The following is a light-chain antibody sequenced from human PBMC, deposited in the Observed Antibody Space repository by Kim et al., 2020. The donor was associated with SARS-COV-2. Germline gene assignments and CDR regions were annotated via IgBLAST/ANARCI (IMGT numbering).Light chain of an antibody. V-gene: IGLV2-14*03. CDR2: DVN. CDR1: STDIGSYSY. Sequence: QSALTQPASVSGTLGQSITISCIGTSTDIGSYSYVSWYQQHPGKAPKVIIYDVNNRPSGVSNRCSGSKSGNTASLTISGLQPADEGHYYCSSYASTESPLFGGGPRRTFL. J-gene: IGLJ3*02. CDR3: SSYASTESPL.